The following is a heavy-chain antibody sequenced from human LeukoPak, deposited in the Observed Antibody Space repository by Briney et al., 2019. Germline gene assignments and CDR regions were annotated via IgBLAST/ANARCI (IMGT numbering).Heavy chain of an antibody. CDR2: IKQDGSEI. Sequence: QSGGSLRLSCAASGFTFTTYWMSWVRQAPGKGLEWVANIKQDGSEISYVDSVKGRFTISRDNAKNSLYLQMNSLRAEDTAVYYCARNNPSGVWSFDYWGQGILVTVSS. D-gene: IGHD1-14*01. CDR1: GFTFTTYW. V-gene: IGHV3-7*01. J-gene: IGHJ4*02. CDR3: ARNNPSGVWSFDY.